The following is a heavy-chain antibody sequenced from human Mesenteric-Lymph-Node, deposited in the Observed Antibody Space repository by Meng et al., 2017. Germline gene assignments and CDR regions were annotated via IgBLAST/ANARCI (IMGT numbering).Heavy chain of an antibody. CDR2: IYYDGSNK. J-gene: IGHJ4*02. Sequence: GESLKISCAASGFIFRNYGMHWVRQAPGKGLEWVAVIYYDGSNKYYRDSVKGRFTISRDNSKNTLYLQMNSLRAEDTAVYYCARDLGGWEPPTQTDYWGQGTLVTVSS. V-gene: IGHV3-33*01. D-gene: IGHD1-26*01. CDR3: ARDLGGWEPPTQTDY. CDR1: GFIFRNYG.